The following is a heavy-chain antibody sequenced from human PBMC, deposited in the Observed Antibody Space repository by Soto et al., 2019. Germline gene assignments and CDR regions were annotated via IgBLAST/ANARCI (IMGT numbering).Heavy chain of an antibody. Sequence: GGSLRLSCAASGFTFDDYAMHWVRQAPGKGLEWVSGISWNSGSIGYADSVKGRFTISRDNAKNSLYLQMNSLRAEDTALYYCAKGLGTLGTHDAFDIWGQGTMVTVSS. V-gene: IGHV3-9*01. D-gene: IGHD7-27*01. J-gene: IGHJ3*02. CDR2: ISWNSGSI. CDR3: AKGLGTLGTHDAFDI. CDR1: GFTFDDYA.